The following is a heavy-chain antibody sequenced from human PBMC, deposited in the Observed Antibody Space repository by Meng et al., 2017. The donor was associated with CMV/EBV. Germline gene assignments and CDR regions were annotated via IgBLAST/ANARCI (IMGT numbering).Heavy chain of an antibody. J-gene: IGHJ6*02. D-gene: IGHD6-6*01. CDR1: GFKFSSYR. CDR2: IYSGGST. CDR3: AGSSSSYYYYGMDV. Sequence: GESLKISCATSGFKFSSYRMNWVRQAPGKGLEWVSVIYSGGSTYYADSVKGRFTISRDNSKNTLYLQMNSLRAEDTAVYYCAGSSSSYYYYGMDVWGQGTTVTVSS. V-gene: IGHV3-53*01.